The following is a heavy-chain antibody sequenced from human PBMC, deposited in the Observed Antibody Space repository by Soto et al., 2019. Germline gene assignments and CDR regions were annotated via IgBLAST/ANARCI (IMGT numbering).Heavy chain of an antibody. V-gene: IGHV3-30-3*01. CDR1: GFTFSSYA. CDR2: ISYDGSNK. CDR3: AWVPHSSSPLDY. J-gene: IGHJ4*02. D-gene: IGHD6-6*01. Sequence: QVQLVESGGGVVQPGRSLRLSCAASGFTFSSYAMHWVRQAPGKGLEWVAVISYDGSNKYYADSVKGRFTISRDNSKNTLYLQMNSLRAEDTAVYYCAWVPHSSSPLDYWGQGTLVTVSS.